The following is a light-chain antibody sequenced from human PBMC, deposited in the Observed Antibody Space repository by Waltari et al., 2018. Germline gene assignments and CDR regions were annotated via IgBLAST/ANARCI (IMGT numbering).Light chain of an antibody. CDR3: QQYDDWPAYS. V-gene: IGKV3-15*01. CDR1: QNIANN. Sequence: EIVMTQSPAAGSLSPGERATLSCRASQNIANNLAWYQHKGGQAPRLLIYDASTRATGIPVRFSGSGSGTEFTLSISSLQTEDFAVYFCQQYDDWPAYSFGQGTKLEIK. CDR2: DAS. J-gene: IGKJ2*01.